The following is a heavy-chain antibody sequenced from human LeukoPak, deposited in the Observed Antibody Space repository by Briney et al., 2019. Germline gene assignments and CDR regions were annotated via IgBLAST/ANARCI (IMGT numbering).Heavy chain of an antibody. V-gene: IGHV4-34*01. CDR2: INHSGST. CDR3: ARERGEMARIKALGY. CDR1: GGSFSGYY. D-gene: IGHD5-24*01. J-gene: IGHJ4*02. Sequence: SETLSLTCAVYGGSFSGYYWSWIRQPPGKGLEWIGEINHSGSTNYNPSLKSRVTISVDTSKNQFSLKLSSVTAADTAVYYCARERGEMARIKALGYWGQGTLVTVSS.